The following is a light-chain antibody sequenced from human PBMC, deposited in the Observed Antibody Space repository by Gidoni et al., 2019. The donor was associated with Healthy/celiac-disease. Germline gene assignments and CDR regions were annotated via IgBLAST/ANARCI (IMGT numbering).Light chain of an antibody. CDR3: CSYAGSYTL. V-gene: IGLV2-11*01. CDR1: SSDVGGYNY. J-gene: IGLJ2*01. Sequence: QSALTQPRSVSGSPGPSVTISCTGTSSDVGGYNYVSWYQQHPGKAPKLMIYDVSKRPSGVPYRFSGSKSGNTASLTISGLQAEDEADYYCCSYAGSYTLFGGGTKLTVL. CDR2: DVS.